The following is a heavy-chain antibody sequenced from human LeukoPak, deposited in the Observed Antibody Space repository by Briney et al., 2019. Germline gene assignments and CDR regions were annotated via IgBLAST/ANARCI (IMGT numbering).Heavy chain of an antibody. D-gene: IGHD3-3*01. CDR1: GGTFSSYA. Sequence: ASVKVSCKASGGTFSSYAISWVRQAPGQGLEWMGGIIPIFGTASYAQKFQGRVTMTRDTSTSTVYMELSSLRSEDTAVYYCARDRVTIFGVVIIPFYYYYGMDVWGQGTTVTVSS. CDR3: ARDRVTIFGVVIIPFYYYYGMDV. J-gene: IGHJ6*02. V-gene: IGHV1-69*05. CDR2: IIPIFGTA.